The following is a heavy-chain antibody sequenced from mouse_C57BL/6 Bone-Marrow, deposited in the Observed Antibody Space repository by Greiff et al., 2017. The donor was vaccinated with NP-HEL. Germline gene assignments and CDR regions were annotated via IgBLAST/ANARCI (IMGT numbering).Heavy chain of an antibody. Sequence: VQLKESGGGLVQPGGSLKLSCAASGFTFSDYYMYWVRQTPEKRLEWVAYISNGGGSTYYPDTVKGRFTISRDNAKNTLYLQMSRLKSEDTAMYYCARCSNFSMDYWGQGTSVTVSS. J-gene: IGHJ4*01. D-gene: IGHD2-5*01. CDR1: GFTFSDYY. CDR3: ARCSNFSMDY. CDR2: ISNGGGST. V-gene: IGHV5-12*01.